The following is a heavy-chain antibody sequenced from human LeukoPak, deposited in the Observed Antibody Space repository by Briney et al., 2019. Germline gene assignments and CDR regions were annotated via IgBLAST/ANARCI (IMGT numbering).Heavy chain of an antibody. D-gene: IGHD3-16*02. Sequence: AGGSLRLSGAASGFTVSSNYMSWVRQAPVKGLEWVSVIYSGGSTYYADSVKGRFTISRDNSKNTLYLQMNSLRAEDTAVYYCARVLAGLVNYWGQGTLVTVSS. J-gene: IGHJ4*02. V-gene: IGHV3-66*01. CDR1: GFTVSSNY. CDR2: IYSGGST. CDR3: ARVLAGLVNY.